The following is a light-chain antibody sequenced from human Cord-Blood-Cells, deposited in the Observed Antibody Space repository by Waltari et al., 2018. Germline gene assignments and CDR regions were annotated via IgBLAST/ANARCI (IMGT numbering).Light chain of an antibody. CDR2: GNS. V-gene: IGLV1-40*01. J-gene: IGLJ1*01. CDR3: QSYDSSLSVV. Sequence: QSVLTQPPSVSGAPGQRVTISCTGSSSNIGAGYDVHWYQQLPGTAPKLLTYGNSNRPSGVPDRFSGSKSRTSAYLAITGLQAEDEADYYCQSYDSSLSVVFGTGTKVTVL. CDR1: SSNIGAGYD.